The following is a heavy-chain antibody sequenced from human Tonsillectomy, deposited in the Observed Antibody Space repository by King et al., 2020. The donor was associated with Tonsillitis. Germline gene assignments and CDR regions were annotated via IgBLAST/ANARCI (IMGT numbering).Heavy chain of an antibody. CDR3: AKSRTEMATSPFDN. CDR2: ISGSGGST. V-gene: IGHV3-23*04. CDR1: GLTFSSYA. Sequence: VQLVESGGGVVQPGGSLRLSCAASGLTFSSYAMSWVRQAPGKGLEWVSRISGSGGSTDYADSVKGRFTISRDNSRNTLYLQMRILRAEDTALYYCAKSRTEMATSPFDNWGQGTLLTVFS. D-gene: IGHD5-24*01. J-gene: IGHJ4*02.